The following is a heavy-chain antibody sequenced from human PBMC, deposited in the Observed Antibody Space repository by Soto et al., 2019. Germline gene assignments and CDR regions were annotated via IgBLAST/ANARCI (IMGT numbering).Heavy chain of an antibody. CDR3: AKRATTVPTPGNYFDC. V-gene: IGHV3-23*01. Sequence: EVQLLESGGGLVQPGGSLRLSCAASGFTFSDYSMTWVRQAPGRGLEWVSTLTSRGTTFYADSVKGRFTISRDNSKNTLSLQMHSLSTEDTALYYCAKRATTVPTPGNYFDCWGQGTLVTVSS. D-gene: IGHD2-15*01. CDR1: GFTFSDYS. CDR2: LTSRGTT. J-gene: IGHJ4*02.